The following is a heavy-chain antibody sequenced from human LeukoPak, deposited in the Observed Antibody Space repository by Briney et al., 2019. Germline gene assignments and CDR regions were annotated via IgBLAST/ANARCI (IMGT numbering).Heavy chain of an antibody. Sequence: PGGSLRLSCAGSGFTFNFYSTNWARQAPGKGLEWVSSISASPYIYCADSVKGRFTISGDDAKSSLYLQMNNLRAEDTAVYYCVRGGVSAQRKDVFDIWGQGTMVTVSS. CDR2: ISASPYI. V-gene: IGHV3-21*06. D-gene: IGHD2/OR15-2a*01. CDR1: GFTFNFYS. J-gene: IGHJ3*02. CDR3: VRGGVSAQRKDVFDI.